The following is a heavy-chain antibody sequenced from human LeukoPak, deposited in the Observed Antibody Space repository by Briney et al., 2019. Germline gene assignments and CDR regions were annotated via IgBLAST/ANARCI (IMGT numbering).Heavy chain of an antibody. J-gene: IGHJ5*01. CDR1: GYTFTSYG. V-gene: IGHV1-18*01. D-gene: IGHD3-22*01. Sequence: ASVKVSFKASGYTFTSYGIIWVRQAPGQGLEWMGLISAYNVNTTHAQQLQGRVTMTTDTSTSTAYMELRRPRSDATAVYYCAREQYYYDSSGYYTNDSCGDGTLVSVSS. CDR3: AREQYYYDSSGYYTNDS. CDR2: ISAYNVNT.